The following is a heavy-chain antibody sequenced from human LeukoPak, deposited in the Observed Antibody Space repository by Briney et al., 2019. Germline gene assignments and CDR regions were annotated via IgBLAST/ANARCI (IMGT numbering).Heavy chain of an antibody. CDR2: ISAYNGNT. Sequence: GASVKVSCKASGYTFTSYGISWVRQAPGQGLEWMGWISAYNGNTNYAQKLQGRVTMTRDTSISTAYMELSILRSDDTAVYYCARDRAPFAILLDVSCGYWGQGTLVTVSS. V-gene: IGHV1-18*01. J-gene: IGHJ4*02. CDR1: GYTFTSYG. D-gene: IGHD3-3*01. CDR3: ARDRAPFAILLDVSCGY.